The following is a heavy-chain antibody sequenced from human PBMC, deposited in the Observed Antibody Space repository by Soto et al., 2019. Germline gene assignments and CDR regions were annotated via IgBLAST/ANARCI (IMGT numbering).Heavy chain of an antibody. J-gene: IGHJ4*02. D-gene: IGHD4-4*01. CDR2: MNPNSGNT. V-gene: IGHV1-8*01. Sequence: ASVKVSCKASGYTFTSYDINWVRQATGQGLEWMGWMNPNSGNTGYAQKFQGRVTMTRNTSISTAYMELSSLRAEDTAVYYCARDRPYSKGLFDYWGQGTLVTVSS. CDR1: GYTFTSYD. CDR3: ARDRPYSKGLFDY.